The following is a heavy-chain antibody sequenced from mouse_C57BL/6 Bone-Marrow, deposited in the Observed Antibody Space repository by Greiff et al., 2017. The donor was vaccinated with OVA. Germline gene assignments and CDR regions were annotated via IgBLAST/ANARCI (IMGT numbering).Heavy chain of an antibody. J-gene: IGHJ3*01. CDR3: ARPTVVAEDWFAY. CDR2: ILPGSGST. V-gene: IGHV1-9*01. D-gene: IGHD1-1*01. Sequence: QVQLKQSGAELMKPGASVKLSCKATGYTFTGYWIEWVKQRPGHGLEWIGEILPGSGSTNYNEKFKGKATFTADTSSNTAYMQLSSLTTEESAIYYCARPTVVAEDWFAYWGQGTLVTVSA. CDR1: GYTFTGYW.